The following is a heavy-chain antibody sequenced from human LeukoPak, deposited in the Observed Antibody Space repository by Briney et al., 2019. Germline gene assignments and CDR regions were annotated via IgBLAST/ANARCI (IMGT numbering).Heavy chain of an antibody. CDR1: GFTFSNYE. Sequence: GGSLTLSCAASGFTFSNYEMNWVRQAPGKGLEWVAYISHGGTTIRYAESVRGRFTISRDDAKTSLYLQTSSLRAEDTALYYCVRDRKTVTAAEWFDPWGQGTLVTVSS. V-gene: IGHV3-48*03. CDR3: VRDRKTVTAAEWFDP. J-gene: IGHJ5*02. CDR2: ISHGGTTI. D-gene: IGHD2-21*02.